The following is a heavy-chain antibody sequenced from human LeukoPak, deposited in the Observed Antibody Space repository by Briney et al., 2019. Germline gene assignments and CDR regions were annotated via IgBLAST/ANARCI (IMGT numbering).Heavy chain of an antibody. CDR3: ARDPDSSSSFDY. J-gene: IGHJ4*02. D-gene: IGHD6-13*01. Sequence: GGSLRLSCAASGFTFSSYGMLWVRQAPGKGLEWVAVIWYDGSNKYYADSVKGRFTISRDNSKNTLYLQMNSLRAEDTAVYYCARDPDSSSSFDYWGQGTLVTVSS. CDR2: IWYDGSNK. V-gene: IGHV3-33*01. CDR1: GFTFSSYG.